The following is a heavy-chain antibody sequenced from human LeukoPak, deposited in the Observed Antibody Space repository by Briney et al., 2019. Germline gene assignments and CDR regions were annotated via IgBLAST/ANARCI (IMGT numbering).Heavy chain of an antibody. CDR1: GFTFNGYW. Sequence: GGSLRLSCAASGFTFNGYWMNWVRQAPGKGLEWVANINGDESEKYYVDSVKGRFTISRDNSKNTLYLQMNSLRAEDTAVYYCANTSSGRKKNWFDPWGQGTLVTVSS. CDR2: INGDESEK. CDR3: ANTSSGRKKNWFDP. D-gene: IGHD6-19*01. V-gene: IGHV3-7*03. J-gene: IGHJ5*02.